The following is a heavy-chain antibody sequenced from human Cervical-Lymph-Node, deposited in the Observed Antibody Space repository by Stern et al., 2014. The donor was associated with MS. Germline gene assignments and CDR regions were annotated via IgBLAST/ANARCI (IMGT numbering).Heavy chain of an antibody. D-gene: IGHD3-16*01. J-gene: IGHJ4*02. Sequence: QLVQSGPEVKKPGASVMVSCKTSGYTFTNYYIHWVRQAPGQGLEWMGIINPNGSVTASAQKFKGRLTMTRDTSQTTVSMRLITLTSQDTAMYYCTRAVGGVGREWGQGTLVFVSS. CDR2: INPNGSVT. CDR3: TRAVGGVGRE. V-gene: IGHV1-46*01. CDR1: GYTFTNYY.